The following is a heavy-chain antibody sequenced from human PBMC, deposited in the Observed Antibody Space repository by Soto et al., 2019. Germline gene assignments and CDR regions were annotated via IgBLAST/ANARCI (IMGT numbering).Heavy chain of an antibody. CDR3: ARVVSITMVRGPLKEFDP. J-gene: IGHJ5*02. CDR1: GRSISSGGYS. D-gene: IGHD3-10*01. Sequence: SETLSLTCAVSGRSISSGGYSWSWLRQPPGKGLEWIGYIYHSGSTYYNPSLKSRVTISVDTSKNQFSLKLSSVTAADTAVYCCARVVSITMVRGPLKEFDPWGQGTLVTVSS. V-gene: IGHV4-30-2*01. CDR2: IYHSGST.